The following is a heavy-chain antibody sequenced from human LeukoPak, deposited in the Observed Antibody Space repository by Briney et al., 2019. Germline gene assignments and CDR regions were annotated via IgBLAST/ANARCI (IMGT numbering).Heavy chain of an antibody. CDR2: IYHSGST. V-gene: IGHV4-30-2*01. CDR1: GGSISSGGYS. Sequence: PSQTLSLTCAVSGGSISSGGYSWRWIRQPPGKGLEWIGYIYHSGSTYYNPSLKSRVTISVDRSKNQFSLKLSSVTAADTAVYYCARAWDGRNWFDPWGQGTLVTVSS. J-gene: IGHJ5*02. CDR3: ARAWDGRNWFDP. D-gene: IGHD5-24*01.